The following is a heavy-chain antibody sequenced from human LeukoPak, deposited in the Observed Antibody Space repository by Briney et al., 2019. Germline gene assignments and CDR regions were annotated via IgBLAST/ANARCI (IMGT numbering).Heavy chain of an antibody. J-gene: IGHJ4*02. Sequence: GGSLRLSCAASGFTFSSYGMHWVRQAPGKGLEWVAVISFDGSNKYCADSVRGRFTISRDDSKNTLYLQMNSLGAEDTAVYYCARDIESGYFDYWGQGTLVTVSS. CDR1: GFTFSSYG. CDR3: ARDIESGYFDY. D-gene: IGHD3-16*02. CDR2: ISFDGSNK. V-gene: IGHV3-33*08.